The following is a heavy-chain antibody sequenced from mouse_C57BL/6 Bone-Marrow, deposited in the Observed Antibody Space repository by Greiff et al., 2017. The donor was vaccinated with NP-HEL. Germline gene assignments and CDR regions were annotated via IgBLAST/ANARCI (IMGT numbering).Heavy chain of an antibody. Sequence: EVMLVESGGGLVKPGGSLKLSCAASGFTFSSYTLSWVRQPPEKRLEWVAPISGGGGNTYYPDSVKGRFTISRDNAKNTLYLQMSSLRSEDTALYYCASHYYGSSYNYWGQGTTLTVSS. CDR1: GFTFSSYT. CDR2: ISGGGGNT. J-gene: IGHJ2*01. CDR3: ASHYYGSSYNY. D-gene: IGHD1-1*01. V-gene: IGHV5-9*01.